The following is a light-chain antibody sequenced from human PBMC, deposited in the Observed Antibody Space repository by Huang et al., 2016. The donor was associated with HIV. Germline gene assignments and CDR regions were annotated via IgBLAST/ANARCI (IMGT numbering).Light chain of an antibody. Sequence: EIVMTQSPATLSVSPGERATLSCRASQSVSNNLAWYLHKPGQAPKLLIYDASTRATGIPARFSGTGSETEFTLTISSRQSEDFAVYFCHQYNNWPQTFGQGTKVDIK. CDR1: QSVSNN. CDR3: HQYNNWPQT. J-gene: IGKJ1*01. CDR2: DAS. V-gene: IGKV3-15*01.